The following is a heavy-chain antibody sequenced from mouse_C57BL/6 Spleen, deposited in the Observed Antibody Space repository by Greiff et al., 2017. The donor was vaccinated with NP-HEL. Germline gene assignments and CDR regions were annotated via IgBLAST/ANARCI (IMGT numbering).Heavy chain of an antibody. CDR3: AKGDSGSSYWYFDV. Sequence: VKLVESGPGLVQPSQSLSITCTVSGFSFTSYGVHWVRQSPGKGLEWLGVIWRGGSTDYNAAFMSRLSITKDNSKSQVFFKMNSLQADDTAIYYCAKGDSGSSYWYFDVWGTGTTVTVSS. V-gene: IGHV2-5*01. CDR2: IWRGGST. J-gene: IGHJ1*03. CDR1: GFSFTSYG. D-gene: IGHD1-1*01.